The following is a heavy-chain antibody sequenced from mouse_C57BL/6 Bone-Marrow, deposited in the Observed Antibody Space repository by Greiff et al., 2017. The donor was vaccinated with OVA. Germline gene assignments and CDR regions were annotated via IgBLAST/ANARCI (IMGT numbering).Heavy chain of an antibody. D-gene: IGHD3-2*02. CDR1: GYTFTNYW. CDR3: ARWTAQATDYYAMDY. Sequence: VKLQESGAELVRPGTSVKMSCKASGYTFTNYWIGWAKQRPGHGLEWIGDIYPGGGYTNYNEKFKGKATLTADTSSSTAYMQFSSLTSEDSAIYYCARWTAQATDYYAMDYWGQGTSVTVSS. V-gene: IGHV1-63*01. CDR2: IYPGGGYT. J-gene: IGHJ4*01.